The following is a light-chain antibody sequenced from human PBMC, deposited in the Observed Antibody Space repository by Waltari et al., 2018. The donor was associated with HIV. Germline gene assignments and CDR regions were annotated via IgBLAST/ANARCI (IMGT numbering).Light chain of an antibody. CDR3: QQYYSPPWT. V-gene: IGKV4-1*01. CDR1: QNFLSSSNNRNY. Sequence: DIVMTQSPDPLPVSLGARSTTLCMSSQNFLSSSNNRNYLAWYQQKPGQPPKLLIYWATSLDSGIPDRFSGSESGTDFTLTISSLQAEDVAVYYCQQYYSPPWTFGQGTKVEVK. CDR2: WAT. J-gene: IGKJ1*01.